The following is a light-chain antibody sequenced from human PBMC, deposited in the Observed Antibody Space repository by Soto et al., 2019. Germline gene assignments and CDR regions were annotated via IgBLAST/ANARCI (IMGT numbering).Light chain of an antibody. V-gene: IGKV3-11*01. CDR3: HQRQYWPPIT. Sequence: VMVTQSPATLSLSPGERATLSCRTSLSVSVYLDWYQQKPGQAPRLLISDASNRATGIPARFSGSGSGTDFTLTISSLEPEDFAVYYCHQRQYWPPITFGQGTRLEI. CDR1: LSVSVY. J-gene: IGKJ5*01. CDR2: DAS.